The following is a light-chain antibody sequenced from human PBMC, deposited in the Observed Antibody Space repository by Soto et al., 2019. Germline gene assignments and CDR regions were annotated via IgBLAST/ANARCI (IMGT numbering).Light chain of an antibody. V-gene: IGLV1-36*01. CDR3: AAWDDRLNDWV. CDR2: YDN. Sequence: QSVLTQPPSVSEAPRQRGTISCSGSNSNIGSNVVSWYQQFPGKAPKLLIYYDNLLTSGVSDRFSGSRSGTSASLAVSGLQSEDEADYDCAAWDDRLNDWVFGGGTKVTVL. CDR1: NSNIGSNV. J-gene: IGLJ3*02.